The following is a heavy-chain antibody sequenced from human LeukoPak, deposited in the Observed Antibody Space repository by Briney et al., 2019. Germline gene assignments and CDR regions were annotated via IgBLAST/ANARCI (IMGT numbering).Heavy chain of an antibody. Sequence: GGSLRPSCAASGFTFSSYSMNWVRQAPGKGLEWVSSISSSSSYIYYADSVKGRFTISRDNAKNSLYLQMNSLRAEDTAVYYCAKLSCSGGSCYPIYWGQGTLVTVSS. D-gene: IGHD2-15*01. J-gene: IGHJ4*02. CDR2: ISSSSSYI. CDR1: GFTFSSYS. V-gene: IGHV3-21*01. CDR3: AKLSCSGGSCYPIY.